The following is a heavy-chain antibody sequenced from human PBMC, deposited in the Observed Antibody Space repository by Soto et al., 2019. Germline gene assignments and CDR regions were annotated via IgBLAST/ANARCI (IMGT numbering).Heavy chain of an antibody. J-gene: IGHJ1*01. D-gene: IGHD1-26*01. CDR2: ISGSGGST. CDR3: ANEIVGNERGYFQN. CDR1: GFTFSSYA. V-gene: IGHV3-23*01. Sequence: GGSLTLSCAASGFTFSSYAISWVRQAPGKGLEWVSAISGSGGSTYYADSVKGRFTISRDNSKNTLYLQMNSLRAEDTAVYYCANEIVGNERGYFQNWGQDNLVTISS.